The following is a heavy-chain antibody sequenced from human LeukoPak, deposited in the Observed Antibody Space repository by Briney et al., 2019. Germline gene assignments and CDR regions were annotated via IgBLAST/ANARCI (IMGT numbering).Heavy chain of an antibody. Sequence: PGGSLRLSCAASGFTFSSYAMHWVRQAPGKGLEWVAVVSHDGSNKYYADSVKGRFTISRDNSKNTLYLQMNSLRAEDTAVYYCARDPLGDSTYYFDYWGQGTLVTVSS. CDR2: VSHDGSNK. CDR1: GFTFSSYA. J-gene: IGHJ4*02. CDR3: ARDPLGDSTYYFDY. V-gene: IGHV3-30*04. D-gene: IGHD2-21*01.